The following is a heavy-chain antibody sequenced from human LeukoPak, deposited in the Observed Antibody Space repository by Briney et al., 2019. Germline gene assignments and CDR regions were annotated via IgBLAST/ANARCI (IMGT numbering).Heavy chain of an antibody. Sequence: SETLSLTCTVSGGSISSSSSYYWGWIRQPPGKGLEWIGSIYYSGSTYYNPSLKSRVTISVDTSKNQFSLKLSSVTAADTAVYYCARGGYYGMDVWGQGTTVTVSS. CDR3: ARGGYYGMDV. CDR1: GGSISSSSSYY. J-gene: IGHJ6*02. V-gene: IGHV4-39*01. D-gene: IGHD3-16*01. CDR2: IYYSGST.